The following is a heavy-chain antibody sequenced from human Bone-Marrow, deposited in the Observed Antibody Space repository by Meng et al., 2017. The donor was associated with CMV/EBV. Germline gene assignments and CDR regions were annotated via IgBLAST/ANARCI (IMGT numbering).Heavy chain of an antibody. CDR1: GGSFSGYY. V-gene: IGHV4-34*01. CDR3: ARGGALEWLLAHYYYGMDV. D-gene: IGHD3-3*01. Sequence: WETLSLTCAVLGGSFSGYYWSWIRQPPGKGLEWIGEINHSGNTNYTPSLKSRVTISVDTSKNQFSLKLGPVTAADTAVYYCARGGALEWLLAHYYYGMDVWGQGTTVTVSS. J-gene: IGHJ6*02. CDR2: INHSGNT.